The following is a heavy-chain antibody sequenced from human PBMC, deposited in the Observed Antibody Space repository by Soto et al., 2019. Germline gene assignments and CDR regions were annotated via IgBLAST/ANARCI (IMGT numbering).Heavy chain of an antibody. J-gene: IGHJ6*02. Sequence: QVQLVQSGPEVKKPGSSVRISCRSGGDTFSSYTVSWVRQTPGQGLEWMGRIIPVLGVTNYSRKFKGRMTITADKSKTTDHMELSRRKSEDTPRYYCARRRYCGVDCYTQYYDGMDVWGQGTSVSVSS. CDR3: ARRRYCGVDCYTQYYDGMDV. CDR1: GDTFSSYT. D-gene: IGHD2-21*02. CDR2: IIPVLGVT. V-gene: IGHV1-69*02.